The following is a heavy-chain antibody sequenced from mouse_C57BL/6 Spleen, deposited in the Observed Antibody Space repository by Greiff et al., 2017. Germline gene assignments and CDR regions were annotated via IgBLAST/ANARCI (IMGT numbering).Heavy chain of an antibody. Sequence: VQLQQPGAELVRPGSSVKLSCKASGYTFTSYWMDWVKQRPGQGLEWIGNIYPSDSETHYNQKFKDKATLTVDKSSSTAYMQLSSLTSEDSAVYYCARVGELRSPVYAMDYWGQGTSVTVSA. J-gene: IGHJ4*01. V-gene: IGHV1-61*01. D-gene: IGHD2-12*01. CDR2: IYPSDSET. CDR3: ARVGELRSPVYAMDY. CDR1: GYTFTSYW.